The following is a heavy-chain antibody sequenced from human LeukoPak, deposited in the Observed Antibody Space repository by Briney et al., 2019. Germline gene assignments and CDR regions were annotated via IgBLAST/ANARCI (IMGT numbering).Heavy chain of an antibody. CDR1: GFTFSSYS. Sequence: PGGSLRLSCAASGFTFSSYSMNWVRQAPGKGLEWVSSISSSSSYIYYADSVKGRFTISRDNAKNSLYLQMNSLRAKDTAVYYCARDRGGIAVAGTGPPDAFDIWGQGTMVTVSS. J-gene: IGHJ3*02. D-gene: IGHD6-19*01. CDR2: ISSSSSYI. V-gene: IGHV3-21*01. CDR3: ARDRGGIAVAGTGPPDAFDI.